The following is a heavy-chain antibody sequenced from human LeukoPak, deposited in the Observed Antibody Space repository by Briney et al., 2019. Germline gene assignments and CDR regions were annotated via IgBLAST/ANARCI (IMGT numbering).Heavy chain of an antibody. CDR3: ARRDYDILTGYYRSYYDSSGPIGY. CDR1: GWSFSGYY. CDR2: INHSGST. V-gene: IGHV4-34*01. J-gene: IGHJ4*02. Sequence: SETLSLTCAVYGWSFSGYYWSWIRQPPGKGLEWIGEINHSGSTNYNPSLKSRVTISVDTSKNQFSLKLSSVTAADTAVYYCARRDYDILTGYYRSYYDSSGPIGYWGQGTLVTVSS. D-gene: IGHD3-9*01.